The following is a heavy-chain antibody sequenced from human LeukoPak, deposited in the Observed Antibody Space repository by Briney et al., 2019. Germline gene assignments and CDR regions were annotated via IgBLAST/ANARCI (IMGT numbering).Heavy chain of an antibody. D-gene: IGHD1-26*01. CDR2: ITGGGGTT. J-gene: IGHJ4*02. CDR1: GFTFSSCA. V-gene: IGHV3-23*01. CDR3: ARMREYSGNSYPNFDY. Sequence: GASLRLSCAASGFTFSSCAMSWVRPAPGEGLEWVSTITGGGGTTYYADSVKGRFTISRDTSKNTLFLQMNSLRAEDTAVYYCARMREYSGNSYPNFDYWGQGTLVTVSS.